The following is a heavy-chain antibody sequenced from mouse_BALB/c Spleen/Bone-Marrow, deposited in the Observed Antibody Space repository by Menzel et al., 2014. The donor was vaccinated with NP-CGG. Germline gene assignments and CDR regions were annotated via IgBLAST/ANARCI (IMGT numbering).Heavy chain of an antibody. CDR1: GFTFTDYY. V-gene: IGHV7-3*02. CDR3: ARDGDDGGGGRYDF. Sequence: EVKLMESGGGLVQPGGSLSLSCATSGFTFTDYYMNWVRQPPGKALEWLGFIRNKANGYTIDYSASVKVRFTITRDNSKSSIYLHNNTLRADDSATYYWARDGDDGGGGRYDFWGQGTTLTVSS. J-gene: IGHJ2*01. CDR2: IRNKANGYTI. D-gene: IGHD2-2*01.